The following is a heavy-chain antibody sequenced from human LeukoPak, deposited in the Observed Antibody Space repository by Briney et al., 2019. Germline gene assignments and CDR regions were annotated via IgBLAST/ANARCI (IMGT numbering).Heavy chain of an antibody. J-gene: IGHJ4*02. D-gene: IGHD3-16*01. CDR1: GLTFSTNS. CDR2: ISGSTTYI. V-gene: IGHV3-21*01. CDR3: ARAVWAFGSYYFVY. Sequence: GGSLTLASAAAGLTFSTNSVNWVRQAPGKGLEWDASISGSTTYIYTADSVKGRFTISRDNAKSSLYLQMNSLRAEDTAVYYCARAVWAFGSYYFVYWGQGTLVSVSS.